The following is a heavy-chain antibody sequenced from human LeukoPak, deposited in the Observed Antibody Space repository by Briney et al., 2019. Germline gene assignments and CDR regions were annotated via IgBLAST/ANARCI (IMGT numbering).Heavy chain of an antibody. J-gene: IGHJ4*02. CDR2: ISDGGGST. Sequence: GGSLRLSCAASGFTFSSYAMSWVRQAPGRGLQWVSTISDGGGSTNYADSVKGRFTISRDNSKNTLYLQMNSPRAEDTAVYYCAKHRVAEEYYFDYWGQGSLVTVSS. CDR1: GFTFSSYA. D-gene: IGHD6-19*01. V-gene: IGHV3-23*01. CDR3: AKHRVAEEYYFDY.